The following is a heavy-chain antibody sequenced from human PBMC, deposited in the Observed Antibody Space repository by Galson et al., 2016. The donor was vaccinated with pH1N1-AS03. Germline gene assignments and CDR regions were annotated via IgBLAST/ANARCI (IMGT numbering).Heavy chain of an antibody. V-gene: IGHV3-7*03. J-gene: IGHJ4*02. D-gene: IGHD1-26*01. Sequence: SLRLSCAASGLTFSDYWMSWVRQAPGKGLEWVANIKQDGSDTNYVDSVRDRFTISIDNVNNLLYLQMNSLRVEDTAVYYCAVDSYSRATYWGQGALVTVSS. CDR1: GLTFSDYW. CDR2: IKQDGSDT. CDR3: AVDSYSRATY.